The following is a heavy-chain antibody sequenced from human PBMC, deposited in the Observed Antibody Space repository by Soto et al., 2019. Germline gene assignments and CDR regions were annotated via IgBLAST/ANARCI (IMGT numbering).Heavy chain of an antibody. CDR1: GCNFSSHG. CDR3: AKGYDYVAFDM. CDR2: IGGNGVSI. Sequence: EVQLLESGGGLLQPGGSLRLSCSSSGCNFSSHGMRWVRQAPGKGLEWVSHIGGNGVSIYYADSVRGRFTISRDNSKNTLYLQMNSLRAEDTAVYDCAKGYDYVAFDMWGQGTMVTVS. V-gene: IGHV3-23*01. J-gene: IGHJ3*02. D-gene: IGHD3-16*01.